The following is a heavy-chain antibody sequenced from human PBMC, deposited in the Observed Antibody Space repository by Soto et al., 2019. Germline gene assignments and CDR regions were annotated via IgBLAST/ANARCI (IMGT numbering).Heavy chain of an antibody. D-gene: IGHD4-17*01. CDR1: GGSITSSGSA. J-gene: IGHJ5*02. Sequence: SETLSLTCNASGGSITSSGSAWGWIRQSPGKGLEWIGTIDYSGNIYYIPSLKSRITISVDTSKNQISLKLSSVTAADTAVYYCARDDYGLSWFDPWGQGTLVTVSS. V-gene: IGHV4-39*07. CDR2: IDYSGNI. CDR3: ARDDYGLSWFDP.